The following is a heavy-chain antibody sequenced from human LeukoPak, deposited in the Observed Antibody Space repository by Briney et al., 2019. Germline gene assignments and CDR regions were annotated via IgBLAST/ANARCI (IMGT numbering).Heavy chain of an antibody. V-gene: IGHV3-7*01. CDR2: IKPDGTET. J-gene: IGHJ4*02. CDR3: ARESFAARWD. D-gene: IGHD6-6*01. CDR1: GFTFRSYW. Sequence: GGSLRLSCAASGFTFRSYWMGWVRQAPGMGLEWVAHIKPDGTETYFVDSVRGRFTISRDNAKNSLYLQMNSLRAEDTAVYYCARESFAARWDWGQGTLVTVSS.